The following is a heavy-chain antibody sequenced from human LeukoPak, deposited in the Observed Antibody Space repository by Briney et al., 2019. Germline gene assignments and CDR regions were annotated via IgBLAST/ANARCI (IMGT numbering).Heavy chain of an antibody. CDR1: GFTISSNG. Sequence: PGGSLRLSCAASGFTISSNGMHWVRQAPGKGLEWVTIIWYDGSNKYYADSVKGRFTISRDNSKNTLYLQMNSLRAEDTAVYYCARGPGGRSSYYYYGMDVWGQGTTVTVSS. J-gene: IGHJ6*02. CDR3: ARGPGGRSSYYYYGMDV. CDR2: IWYDGSNK. D-gene: IGHD6-25*01. V-gene: IGHV3-33*08.